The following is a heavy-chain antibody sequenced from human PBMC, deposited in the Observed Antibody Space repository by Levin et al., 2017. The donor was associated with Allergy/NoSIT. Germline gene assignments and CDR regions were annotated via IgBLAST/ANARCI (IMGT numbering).Heavy chain of an antibody. CDR1: GFTFSSYW. J-gene: IGHJ3*02. CDR2: INSDGSST. V-gene: IGHV3-74*01. CDR3: ARDEADTAPLKDAFDI. D-gene: IGHD5-18*01. Sequence: GESLKISCAASGFTFSSYWMHWVRQAPGKGLVWVSRINSDGSSTSYADSVKGRFTISRDNAKNTLYLQMNSRRAEDTAVYYCARDEADTAPLKDAFDIWGQGTMVTVSS.